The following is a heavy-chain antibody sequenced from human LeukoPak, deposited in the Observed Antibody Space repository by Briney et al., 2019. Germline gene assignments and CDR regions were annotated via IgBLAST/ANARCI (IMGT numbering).Heavy chain of an antibody. CDR3: ARHYYGVYFQH. CDR1: GGSISSYY. J-gene: IGHJ1*01. D-gene: IGHD3-10*01. V-gene: IGHV4-59*01. CDR2: IYYSGST. Sequence: SETLSLTCTVSGGSISSYYWSWIRQPPGKGLEWIGYIYYSGSTNYNPSLKSRVTISVDTSKNQFSLKLSSVTAADTAVYYCARHYYGVYFQHWGQGTLVTVSS.